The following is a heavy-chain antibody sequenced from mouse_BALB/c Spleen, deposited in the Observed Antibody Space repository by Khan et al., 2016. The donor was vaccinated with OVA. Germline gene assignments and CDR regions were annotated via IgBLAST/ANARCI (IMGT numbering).Heavy chain of an antibody. CDR2: INPSNGYT. V-gene: IGHV1-4*01. CDR1: GYTFTSYT. CDR3: VRDGAYYRNDGWFAY. J-gene: IGHJ3*01. D-gene: IGHD2-14*01. Sequence: VQLQQSGAELARPGASVKMSCKASGYTFTSYTIHWIKLRPGQGLEWIGYINPSNGYTNYNQKFKDKATLTADKSSPTAFMQLSSLTSDDSAVYNWVRDGAYYRNDGWFAYWGLGTLVTVSA.